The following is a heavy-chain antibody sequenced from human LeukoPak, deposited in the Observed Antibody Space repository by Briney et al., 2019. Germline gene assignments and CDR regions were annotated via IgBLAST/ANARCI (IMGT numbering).Heavy chain of an antibody. CDR1: GFTFSDYY. V-gene: IGHV3-11*06. J-gene: IGHJ6*02. CDR3: ASRSYYYYGMDV. Sequence: GSLRLSGAASGFTFSDYYMSWNRQAPGKGLEWVSYISSSSSYTNYADSVKGRFTISRDNAKNSLYLQMNSLRAEDTAVYYCASRSYYYYGMDVWGQGTTVTVSS. CDR2: ISSSSSYT.